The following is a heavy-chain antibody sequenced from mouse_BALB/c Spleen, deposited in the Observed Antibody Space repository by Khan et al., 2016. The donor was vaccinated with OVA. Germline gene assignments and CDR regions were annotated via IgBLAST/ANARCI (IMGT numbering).Heavy chain of an antibody. CDR3: ARGGYGGFAY. J-gene: IGHJ3*01. CDR2: IFPGSVST. V-gene: IGHV1-9*01. Sequence: QVQLQQSGGDLMKPGASVKISCKATGYTFSSYWIEWVKQRPGHGLEWIGQIFPGSVSTTYNEKFKGKATFTADTSSNTAYMLLCSLPAEVSAVDYCARGGYGGFAYWGQGTLVTVSA. D-gene: IGHD2-2*01. CDR1: GYTFSSYW.